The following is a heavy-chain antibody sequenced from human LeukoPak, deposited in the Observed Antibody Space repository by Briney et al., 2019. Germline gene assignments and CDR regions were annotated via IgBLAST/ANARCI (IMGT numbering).Heavy chain of an antibody. D-gene: IGHD2-15*01. Sequence: ASVKVSCKASGYTFTSYDINWVRQATGQGLEWMGWMNPNSGNTGYAQKFQGRVTMTRNTSISTAHMELSSLRSEDTAVYYCARELSCSGGSCYSNGMDVWGQGTMVTVSS. J-gene: IGHJ6*02. V-gene: IGHV1-8*01. CDR1: GYTFTSYD. CDR3: ARELSCSGGSCYSNGMDV. CDR2: MNPNSGNT.